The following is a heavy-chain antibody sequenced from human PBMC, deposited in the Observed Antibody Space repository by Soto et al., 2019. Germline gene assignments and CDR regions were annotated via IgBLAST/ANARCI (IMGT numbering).Heavy chain of an antibody. CDR1: GYTFTSFG. CDR2: ISAYNGDT. Sequence: VQLVQSGPEVKKPGASVKVSCKASGYTFTSFGITWVRQAPGQDLEWMGWISAYNGDTNYAPRLQGRVTMTTDTSTNTVYMELKNLKSDDTAVYYCARDQEYSTSGLYWFDLLGQGTLVTVSS. CDR3: ARDQEYSTSGLYWFDL. D-gene: IGHD6-6*01. J-gene: IGHJ5*02. V-gene: IGHV1-18*04.